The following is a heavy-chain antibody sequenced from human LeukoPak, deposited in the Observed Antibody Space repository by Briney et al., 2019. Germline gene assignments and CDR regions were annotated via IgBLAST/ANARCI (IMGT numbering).Heavy chain of an antibody. V-gene: IGHV1-18*01. D-gene: IGHD3-10*01. Sequence: ASVKVSCKASGYTFTSYGISWVRQAPGQGLEWMGWISAYNGNTNYAQKLQGRVTMTTVTSTSTAYMELRSLRSDDTAVYYCARDPAYYYGSGSTHDYWGQGTLVTISS. CDR1: GYTFTSYG. J-gene: IGHJ4*02. CDR2: ISAYNGNT. CDR3: ARDPAYYYGSGSTHDY.